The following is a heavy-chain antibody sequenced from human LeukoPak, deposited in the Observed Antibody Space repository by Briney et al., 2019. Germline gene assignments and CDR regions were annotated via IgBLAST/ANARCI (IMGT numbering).Heavy chain of an antibody. J-gene: IGHJ4*02. V-gene: IGHV1-46*01. CDR2: INPNDGST. CDR1: GYTFTSYF. D-gene: IGHD5-12*01. CDR3: ARARGYSGYHPVGY. Sequence: ASVKVSCKASGYTFTSYFMHWVRQAPGQGLEWMGTINPNDGSTNYAQNFQGRVTMTRDTSTSTFYMELTSLRSEDTALYFCARARGYSGYHPVGYWGQGTLVTVSS.